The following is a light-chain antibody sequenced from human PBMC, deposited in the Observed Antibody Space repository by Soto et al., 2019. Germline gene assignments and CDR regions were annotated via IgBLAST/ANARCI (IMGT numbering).Light chain of an antibody. CDR2: GAA. CDR3: QQYHNWPA. Sequence: EIVMTQSPATLSVSPGERATLSCRASQSVFSSLAWYQQKPGQAPRLLIYGAATRATGIPARFSGGGSGTEFTLTISSPQSEDFAVYYCQQYHNWPAFGQGTKVEIK. V-gene: IGKV3-15*01. J-gene: IGKJ1*01. CDR1: QSVFSS.